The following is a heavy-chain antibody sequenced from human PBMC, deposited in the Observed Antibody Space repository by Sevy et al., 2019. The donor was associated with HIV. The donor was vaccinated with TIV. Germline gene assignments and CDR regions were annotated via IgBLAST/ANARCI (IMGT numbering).Heavy chain of an antibody. J-gene: IGHJ6*02. CDR3: ARDLNSGYANYYYYGMDV. V-gene: IGHV3-30*04. CDR1: GFTFINHA. D-gene: IGHD5-12*01. CDR2: ISYDGSNK. Sequence: GGSLRLSCAASGFTFINHAMHWVRQAPGKGLEWVTVISYDGSNKYYADSVKGRITISRDTSKSTVYLQMDSLRAEDTAVYYCARDLNSGYANYYYYGMDVWGQGTTVTVSS.